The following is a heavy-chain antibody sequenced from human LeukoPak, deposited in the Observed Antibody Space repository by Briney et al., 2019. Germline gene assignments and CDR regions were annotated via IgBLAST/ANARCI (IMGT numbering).Heavy chain of an antibody. D-gene: IGHD6-13*01. J-gene: IGHJ5*02. CDR1: GFTFSSYA. V-gene: IGHV3-23*01. CDR2: ISGSGGST. Sequence: GGSLRLSCAASGFTFSSYALSWVRQAPGKGLERVSAISGSGGSTYYADSVKGRFTISRDNSKNTLYLQMNSLRAEDTAVYYCANPLWQQPEHNWFDPWGQGTLVTVSS. CDR3: ANPLWQQPEHNWFDP.